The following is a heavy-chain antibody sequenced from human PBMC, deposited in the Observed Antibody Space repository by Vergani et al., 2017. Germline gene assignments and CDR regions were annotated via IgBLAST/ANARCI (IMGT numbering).Heavy chain of an antibody. CDR1: GFPFRAYS. CDR3: VRETDYSTFDS. J-gene: IGHJ4*02. Sequence: DVRLVESGGGVVQLGGSLRLSCAASGFPFRAYSMNWVRQAPGKGLEWISYIGVSVNSIYYADSVMGRFAISRDNARNLLFLQINSLRADDSALYFCVRETDYSTFDSWGQGTLVTVS. CDR2: IGVSVNSI. V-gene: IGHV3-48*01. D-gene: IGHD4-11*01.